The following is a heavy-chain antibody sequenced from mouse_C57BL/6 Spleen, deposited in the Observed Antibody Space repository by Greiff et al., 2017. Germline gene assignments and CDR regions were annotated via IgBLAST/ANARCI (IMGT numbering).Heavy chain of an antibody. CDR2: ISSGSSTI. CDR3: ARGYYGSRGYFDV. J-gene: IGHJ1*03. CDR1: GFTFSDYG. Sequence: VQLKESGGGLVKPGGSLKLSCAASGFTFSDYGMHWVRQAPEKGLEWVAYISSGSSTIYYADTVKGRFTISRDNAKNTLFLQMTRLRSEDTAMYYCARGYYGSRGYFDVWGTGTTVTVSS. V-gene: IGHV5-17*01. D-gene: IGHD1-1*01.